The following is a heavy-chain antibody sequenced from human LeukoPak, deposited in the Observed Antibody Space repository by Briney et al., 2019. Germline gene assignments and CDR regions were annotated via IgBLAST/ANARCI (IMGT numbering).Heavy chain of an antibody. Sequence: GGSLRLSCAASGFTFSSYAMHWVRQAPGKGLEWVAVISYDGSNKYYADSVKGRFTISRDNSKNTLYLQMNSLRAEDTAVYYCAKDLYRIDYWGQGTLVTVSS. CDR2: ISYDGSNK. D-gene: IGHD4-11*01. CDR1: GFTFSSYA. CDR3: AKDLYRIDY. J-gene: IGHJ4*02. V-gene: IGHV3-30-3*01.